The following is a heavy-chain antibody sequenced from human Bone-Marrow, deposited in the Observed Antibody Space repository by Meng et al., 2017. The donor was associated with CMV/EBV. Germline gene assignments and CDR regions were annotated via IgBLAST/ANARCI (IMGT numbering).Heavy chain of an antibody. J-gene: IGHJ4*02. CDR1: GYSISSGYY. Sequence: GSLRLSCTVSGYSISSGYYWGWIRQPPGKGLEWIGYISYTGSTKYNPSLKSRVTISIDTSKSQFSLKLSSLTAPDTAVYYCARDVTPDYWGQGILVTVSS. CDR2: ISYTGST. V-gene: IGHV4-61*01. CDR3: ARDVTPDY. D-gene: IGHD5-18*01.